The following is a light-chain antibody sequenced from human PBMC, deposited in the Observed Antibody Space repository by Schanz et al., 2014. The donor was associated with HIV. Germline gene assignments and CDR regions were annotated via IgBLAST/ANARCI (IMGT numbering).Light chain of an antibody. Sequence: QSALTQPASVSGSPGQSITISCTGSSSDVGAYNSVSWYLHYPNKPPKLIIYDVTNRPSGVSNRFSGSKSGNTASLTISGLQAEDEADYYCCSYTTTSTYVFGAGTKLTVL. CDR1: SSDVGAYNS. CDR2: DVT. V-gene: IGLV2-14*03. CDR3: CSYTTTSTYV. J-gene: IGLJ1*01.